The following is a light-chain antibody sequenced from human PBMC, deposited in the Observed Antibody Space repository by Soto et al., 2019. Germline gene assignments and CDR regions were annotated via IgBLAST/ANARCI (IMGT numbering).Light chain of an antibody. CDR3: GTWDSSLNTWV. CDR1: TSNIGNNY. J-gene: IGLJ3*02. Sequence: QSVLTQPPSVSAAPGQKVTISCSGSTSNIGNNYLSWYQQLPGTAPKLLIYDNNKRPLGIPDRFSGSKYGTAATLDITGLQTGDAANYYCGTWDSSLNTWVFGGGTKLTVL. CDR2: DNN. V-gene: IGLV1-51*01.